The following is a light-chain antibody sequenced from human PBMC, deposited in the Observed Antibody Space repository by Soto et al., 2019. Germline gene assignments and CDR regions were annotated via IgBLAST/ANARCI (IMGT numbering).Light chain of an antibody. CDR3: QQSYSVPLM. CDR1: QSIRSY. CDR2: AAS. Sequence: DIQMTQSPSSLSASGGDRVTITCRASQSIRSYLNWFHQKPGKAPRLLIYAASSLQSGVPSRFSGSGSGTDFTLTISGLQPEDFGTYFCQQSYSVPLMFGQGTKVDIK. V-gene: IGKV1-39*01. J-gene: IGKJ1*01.